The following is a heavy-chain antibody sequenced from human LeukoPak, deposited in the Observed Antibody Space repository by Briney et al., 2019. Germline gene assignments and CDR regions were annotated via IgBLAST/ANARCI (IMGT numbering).Heavy chain of an antibody. Sequence: SETLSLTCTVSGGSISSSSYYWGWIRQPPGKGLEWIGSIYYSGSTYYNPSLKSRVTISVDTSKNQFSLKLSSVTAADTAAYYCARHGSSWYYFDYWGQGTLVTVSS. J-gene: IGHJ4*02. CDR1: GGSISSSSYY. D-gene: IGHD6-13*01. CDR3: ARHGSSWYYFDY. V-gene: IGHV4-39*01. CDR2: IYYSGST.